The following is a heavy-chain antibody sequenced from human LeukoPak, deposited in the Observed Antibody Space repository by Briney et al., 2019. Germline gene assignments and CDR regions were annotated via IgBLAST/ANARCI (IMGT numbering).Heavy chain of an antibody. CDR2: ISWDSDDI. CDR3: VKVTFHDAFDL. D-gene: IGHD3-16*01. Sequence: GGSLRLSCAASGFTFSSYSMNWVRQAPGKGLEWVSGISWDSDDIAYADSVQGRFTISRDNAKKSLSLQMNSLRTEDTALYYCVKVTFHDAFDLWGQGTMVTVSS. CDR1: GFTFSSYS. J-gene: IGHJ3*01. V-gene: IGHV3-9*01.